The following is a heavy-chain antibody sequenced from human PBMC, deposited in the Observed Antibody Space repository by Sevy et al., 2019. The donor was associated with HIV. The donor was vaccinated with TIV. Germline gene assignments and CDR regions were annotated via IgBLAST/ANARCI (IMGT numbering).Heavy chain of an antibody. Sequence: LPETLSLTCTVSGGSISSYYWSWIRQPPGKGLEWIGYIYYSGSTNYNPSLKSRVTISVDTSKNQFSLKLNSVTAADTAVYYCARGGSSGYWAAVGFHYWGQGTLVTISS. CDR1: GGSISSYY. CDR2: IYYSGST. D-gene: IGHD3-22*01. J-gene: IGHJ4*02. CDR3: ARGGSSGYWAAVGFHY. V-gene: IGHV4-59*13.